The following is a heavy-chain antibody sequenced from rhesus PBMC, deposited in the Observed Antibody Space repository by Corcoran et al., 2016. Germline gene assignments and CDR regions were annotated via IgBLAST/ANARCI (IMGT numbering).Heavy chain of an antibody. D-gene: IGHD1-1-1*01. CDR3: ARYSWNYYGLDS. CDR2: IYGSGGGT. CDR1: GGSISDDYY. Sequence: QVQLQESGPGLVKPSETLSLTCAVPGGSISDDYYWSWIRQPPGKVLEWIGYIYGSGGGTNYNPSLKNRVTISIDTSKNQFSLKLSSVTAADTAVYYCARYSWNYYGLDSWGQGVVVTVSS. J-gene: IGHJ6*01. V-gene: IGHV4-106*01.